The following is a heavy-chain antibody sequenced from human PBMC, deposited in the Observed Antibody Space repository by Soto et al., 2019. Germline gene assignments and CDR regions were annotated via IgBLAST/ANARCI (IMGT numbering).Heavy chain of an antibody. V-gene: IGHV3-53*01. J-gene: IGHJ4*02. Sequence: EVQLVESGGGMIQSGGSLRLSCAASGFTVSSNYMSWVRQAPGKGLEWVSVIYSGGSTYYADSVKGRFTISRDNSQNTLYLQMNSMRAEDPAVSYCGCVRILYYWGQGNLVTVSS. D-gene: IGHD2-15*01. CDR2: IYSGGST. CDR3: GCVRILYY. CDR1: GFTVSSNY.